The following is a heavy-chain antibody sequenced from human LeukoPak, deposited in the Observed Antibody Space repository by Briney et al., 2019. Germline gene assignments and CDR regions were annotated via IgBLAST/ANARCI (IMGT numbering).Heavy chain of an antibody. J-gene: IGHJ4*02. V-gene: IGHV1-46*01. Sequence: EASVTVSCKASGYTFTSYYMHWVRQAPGQGLEWMGIVNPSGGSTNYAQKFQGRITMTRDTSTSTVYMELSLRSEDTAVYYCARDGRYDSSGHTFDYWGQGTLVTVSS. CDR2: VNPSGGST. CDR1: GYTFTSYY. CDR3: ARDGRYDSSGHTFDY. D-gene: IGHD3-22*01.